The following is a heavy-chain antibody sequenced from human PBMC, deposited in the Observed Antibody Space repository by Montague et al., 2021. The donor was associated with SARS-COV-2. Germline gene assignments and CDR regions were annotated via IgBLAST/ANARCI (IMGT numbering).Heavy chain of an antibody. CDR2: ISTSGDYT. J-gene: IGHJ4*02. V-gene: IGHV3-23*01. CDR1: GFIFRHYA. D-gene: IGHD5-24*01. Sequence: SRRLSFSASGFIFRHYAMSWVRQAPGKGLEWVSGISTSGDYTYYADSLKGRFTISRDNSRNTLYLQMNSLRAEDTAIYYCAKDREMDYSADYWGQGTLVTVSS. CDR3: AKDREMDYSADY.